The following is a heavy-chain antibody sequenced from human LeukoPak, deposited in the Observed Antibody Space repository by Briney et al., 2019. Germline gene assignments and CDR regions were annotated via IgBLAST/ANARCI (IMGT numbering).Heavy chain of an antibody. Sequence: SETLSLTCAVSGFSISSGYYWGWIRQPPGKGLEWIASIYHSGNTYYNPSLKSRVAISVDTSKNQFSLKLNSVTAADTAVYYCARQVSWAVFGGNWFDPWGQGNLVTVSS. D-gene: IGHD3-3*01. CDR1: GFSISSGYY. CDR2: IYHSGNT. J-gene: IGHJ5*01. V-gene: IGHV4-38-2*01. CDR3: ARQVSWAVFGGNWFDP.